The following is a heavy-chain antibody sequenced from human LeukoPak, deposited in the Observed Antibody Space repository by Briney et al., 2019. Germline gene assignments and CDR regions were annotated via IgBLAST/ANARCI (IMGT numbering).Heavy chain of an antibody. CDR1: GFTFSAYW. CDR2: TDTEGTST. J-gene: IGHJ4*02. D-gene: IGHD5-24*01. V-gene: IGHV3-74*01. CDR3: ARDSYNNVDY. Sequence: GGSLRLSCAASGFTFSAYWMHWVRQAPGQGLVWVSRTDTEGTSTHYADSVKGRFTVSRDNAKNTVYPQMNSLRAEDTAVYYCARDSYNNVDYWGQGTLVTVSS.